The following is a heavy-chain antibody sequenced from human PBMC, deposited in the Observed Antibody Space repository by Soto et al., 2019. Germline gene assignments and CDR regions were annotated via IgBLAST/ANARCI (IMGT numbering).Heavy chain of an antibody. CDR3: AREGGPYYDILTGYLYYYYGMDV. V-gene: IGHV4-30-4*01. Sequence: PSETLSLTCTVSGGSISSGDYYWSWIRQPPGKGLEWIGYIYYSGSTYYNPSLKSRVTISVDTSKNQFSLKLSSVTAADTAVYYCAREGGPYYDILTGYLYYYYGMDVWGQGTTVTVSS. CDR1: GGSISSGDYY. CDR2: IYYSGST. J-gene: IGHJ6*02. D-gene: IGHD3-9*01.